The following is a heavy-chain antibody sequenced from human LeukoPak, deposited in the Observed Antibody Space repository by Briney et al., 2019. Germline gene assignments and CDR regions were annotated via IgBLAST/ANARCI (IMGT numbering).Heavy chain of an antibody. J-gene: IGHJ4*02. V-gene: IGHV4-59*08. CDR1: GGSISSYY. CDR3: ARHTLVAASSFDY. CDR2: IYYSGST. D-gene: IGHD2-15*01. Sequence: SGTLSLTCTVAGGSISSYYWSWIRQPPGKGLEWIGYIYYSGSTNYNPSLKSRVTISVDTSKNQFSLKLSSVTAADTAVYYCARHTLVAASSFDYWGRGTLVTVS.